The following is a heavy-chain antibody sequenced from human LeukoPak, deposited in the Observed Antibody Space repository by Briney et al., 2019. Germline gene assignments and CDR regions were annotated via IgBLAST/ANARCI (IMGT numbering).Heavy chain of an antibody. D-gene: IGHD6-19*01. J-gene: IGHJ4*02. CDR2: ISSSSSTI. V-gene: IGHV3-48*01. CDR1: GFTFSSYR. Sequence: GGSLRLSCAASGFTFSSYRMNWVRQAPGKGLEWVSYISSSSSTIYYADSVKGRFTISRDSSKNTLYLQMNSLRAEDTAVYYCAKGGSSSWDYFDYWGQGTLVTVSS. CDR3: AKGGSSSWDYFDY.